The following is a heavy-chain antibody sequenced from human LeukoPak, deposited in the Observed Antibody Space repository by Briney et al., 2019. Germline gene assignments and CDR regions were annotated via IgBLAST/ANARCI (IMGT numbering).Heavy chain of an antibody. D-gene: IGHD4-11*01. CDR3: ARGSFGNYRYMDV. CDR1: GFTFSDYY. V-gene: IGHV3-11*01. Sequence: GGSLGLSCAASGFTFSDYYMSWIRQAPGKGLEWVSYISSSGSTIYHADSVKGRFTISRDNAKTSLYLQMNSLRAEDTAVYYCARGSFGNYRYMDVWAKGPRPPSP. J-gene: IGHJ6*03. CDR2: ISSSGSTI.